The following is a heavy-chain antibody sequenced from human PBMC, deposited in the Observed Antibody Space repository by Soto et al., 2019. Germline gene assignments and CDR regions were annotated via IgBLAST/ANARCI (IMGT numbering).Heavy chain of an antibody. J-gene: IGHJ4*02. D-gene: IGHD6-19*01. CDR3: ARGGIAVAGTGVDY. V-gene: IGHV4-30-2*02. CDR1: GGSISGGGYS. CDR2: IYHSGST. Sequence: SETLSLTCAVSGGSISGGGYSWSWIRQPPGKGLEWIGYIYHSGSTYYNPSLKSRVTIPVDTSKNQFSLKLSSVTAADTAVYYCARGGIAVAGTGVDYWGQGTLVTVSS.